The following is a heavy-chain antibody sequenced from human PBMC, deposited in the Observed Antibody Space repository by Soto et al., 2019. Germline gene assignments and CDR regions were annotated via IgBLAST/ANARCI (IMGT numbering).Heavy chain of an antibody. J-gene: IGHJ4*02. V-gene: IGHV3-33*01. CDR1: GFTFSSYG. Sequence: QVQLVESGGGVVQPGRSLRLSCAASGFTFSSYGMHWVRQAPGKGLEWVAVIWYDGSNKYYADSVKGRFTISRDNSKNTLYLHMNSLRAEDTAVYYCARADYGDYVFDYWGQGTLVTVSS. CDR2: IWYDGSNK. CDR3: ARADYGDYVFDY. D-gene: IGHD4-17*01.